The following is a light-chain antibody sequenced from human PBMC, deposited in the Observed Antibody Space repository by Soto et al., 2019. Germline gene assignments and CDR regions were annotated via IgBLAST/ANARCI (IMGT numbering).Light chain of an antibody. J-gene: IGLJ3*02. CDR2: RNN. Sequence: QSVLTQPPSASGTPGQSDTISCSGSSSNIGSNYVYWYQQLPGTAPKLLIYRNNQRPSGVPDRFSGSKSGTSASLAISGLRSEDEADYYCAPWDDSLSGWVFGGGTKLTVL. CDR3: APWDDSLSGWV. V-gene: IGLV1-47*01. CDR1: SSNIGSNY.